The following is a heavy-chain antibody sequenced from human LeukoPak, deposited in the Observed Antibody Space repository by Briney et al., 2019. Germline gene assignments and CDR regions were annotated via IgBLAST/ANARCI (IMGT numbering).Heavy chain of an antibody. V-gene: IGHV3-30*18. CDR1: GFTFSSYG. CDR2: ISYDGGHT. D-gene: IGHD2-21*01. J-gene: IGHJ6*02. CDR3: TEESDWKGLDSSKYYSGMDV. Sequence: GGSLRLSCAASGFTFSSYGMHWVRQPPGKGLEWVALISYDGGHTYYGDSVKGRFTIARDNSNNTLYLQMNSLRAEDTAVYFCTEESDWKGLDSSKYYSGMDVWGQGTTVTVSS.